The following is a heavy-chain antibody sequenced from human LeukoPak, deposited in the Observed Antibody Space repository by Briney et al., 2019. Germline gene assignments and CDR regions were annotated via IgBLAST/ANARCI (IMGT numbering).Heavy chain of an antibody. D-gene: IGHD1-26*01. V-gene: IGHV1-24*01. Sequence: GASVKVSCKVSGYTLTELSMHWVRQAPGKGPEWMGGFDPEDGETIYAQKFQGRVTMTEDTSTDTAYMELSSLRSEDTAVYYCATARIVGASDAFDIWGQGTMVTVSS. J-gene: IGHJ3*02. CDR3: ATARIVGASDAFDI. CDR2: FDPEDGET. CDR1: GYTLTELS.